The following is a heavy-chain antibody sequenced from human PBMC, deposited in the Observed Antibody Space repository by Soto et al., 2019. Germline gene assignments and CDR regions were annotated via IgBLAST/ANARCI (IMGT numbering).Heavy chain of an antibody. CDR2: IYPGDSDT. Sequence: GVPLRNYYRVSEGGILSRWVGCMRQRAGKGLEWMGIIYPGDSDTRYSPSFQGQVPISADKSTSNAYLQWTSLKAPDTAMYYCARQNGLTGYTRYYYGMDVWGQGTTVTVSS. CDR1: EGGILSRW. CDR3: ARQNGLTGYTRYYYGMDV. D-gene: IGHD3-9*01. V-gene: IGHV5-51*01. J-gene: IGHJ6*02.